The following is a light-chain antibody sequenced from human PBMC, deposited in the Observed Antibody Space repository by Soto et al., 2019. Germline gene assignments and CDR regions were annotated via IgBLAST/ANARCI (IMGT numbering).Light chain of an antibody. V-gene: IGKV1-17*01. CDR2: AAS. CDR3: LQHNSYPRT. CDR1: QGIRNG. Sequence: DIQMTQSPSSLSASVGDRVTISCRASQGIRNGLGWFQQKPGKAPKRLIYAASSLQSGVSSRFSGSGSGTEFTLTISILQPEDFATYYCLQHNSYPRTFGGGTKV. J-gene: IGKJ4*01.